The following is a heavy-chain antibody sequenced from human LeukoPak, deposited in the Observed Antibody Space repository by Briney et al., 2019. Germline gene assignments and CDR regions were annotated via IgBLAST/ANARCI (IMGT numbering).Heavy chain of an antibody. V-gene: IGHV7-4-1*02. Sequence: ASVKVSCKASGYTFTTYGMNWVRQAPGQGPQWMGWINTDTGNPTYAQDFTGRFVFSLDTSVSTAYLQISSLTAEDTAVYYCARFSSWCPSDYWGQGTLVTVSS. D-gene: IGHD6-13*01. CDR3: ARFSSWCPSDY. CDR1: GYTFTTYG. CDR2: INTDTGNP. J-gene: IGHJ4*02.